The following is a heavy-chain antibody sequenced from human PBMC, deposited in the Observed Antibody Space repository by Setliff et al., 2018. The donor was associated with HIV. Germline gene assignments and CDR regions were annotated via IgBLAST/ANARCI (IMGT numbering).Heavy chain of an antibody. CDR3: VTDWFDP. CDR2: IWYDGSST. V-gene: IGHV3-30*02. D-gene: IGHD3-16*01. J-gene: IGHJ5*02. Sequence: GGSLRLSCAAPGFTFSTYGMHWGRQAPGKGLEGVAIIWYDGSSTYYADSVKGRFTISRDNSKNTLYLQMNSLRPEDTAVYYCVTDWFDPWGQGTLVTVS. CDR1: GFTFSTYG.